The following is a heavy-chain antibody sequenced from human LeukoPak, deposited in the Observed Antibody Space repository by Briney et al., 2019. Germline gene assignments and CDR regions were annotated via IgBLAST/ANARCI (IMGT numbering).Heavy chain of an antibody. CDR2: ISVYNGKT. J-gene: IGHJ4*02. CDR3: ARDRNYFDY. Sequence: ASVKVSCKVSGYTSDSYGITWVRQAPGQGLEWLGWISVYNGKTNHSEKFQGRVTMSRDTSTTTAFLEVKSLRSDDTAVYYCARDRNYFDYWGQGTLVTVSS. V-gene: IGHV1-18*04. CDR1: GYTSDSYG.